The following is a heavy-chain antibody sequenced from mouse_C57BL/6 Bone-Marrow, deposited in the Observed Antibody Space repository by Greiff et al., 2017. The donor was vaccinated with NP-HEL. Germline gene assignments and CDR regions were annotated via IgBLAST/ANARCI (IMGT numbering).Heavy chain of an antibody. CDR2: IYPGDGDT. CDR1: GYEFSNYW. V-gene: IGHV1-80*01. Sequence: QVTLKESGAELVKPGDSVTISCKASGYEFSNYWVNWVKQRPGKGLEWIGQIYPGDGDTNYNGKFKDKATLTADKSSSTAYMQLSRVTAEDSAVYFCARGAYGGQGTLVTVSA. J-gene: IGHJ3*01. CDR3: ARGAY.